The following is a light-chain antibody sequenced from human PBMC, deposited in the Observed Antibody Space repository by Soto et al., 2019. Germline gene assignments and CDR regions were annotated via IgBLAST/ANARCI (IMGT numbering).Light chain of an antibody. Sequence: EIVMTQSPATLSVSPGERATLSCRASQSVRSNLAWYQQKLGQAPRLLIYGASTRATGIPARFSGSGSGTEFTLTVSSLQSEDFAIFYCQQYNYWPRTFGQGTKL. V-gene: IGKV3-15*01. CDR3: QQYNYWPRT. CDR1: QSVRSN. J-gene: IGKJ2*01. CDR2: GAS.